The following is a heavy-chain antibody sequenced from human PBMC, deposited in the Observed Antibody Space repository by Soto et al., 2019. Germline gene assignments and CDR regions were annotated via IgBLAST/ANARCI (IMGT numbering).Heavy chain of an antibody. D-gene: IGHD2-2*01. CDR2: VYWDDDK. V-gene: IGHV2-5*02. J-gene: IGHJ5*02. CDR1: GFSLSTSGVG. Sequence: QITLKESGPTLVKPTQTLTLTCTFSGFSLSTSGVGVGWIRQPPGKALEWLALVYWDDDKRYRPSLNSRLTITKDTSQNQVVLTMTNMDPVDTATYYCVCRLQPFDRWGQGILVTVSS. CDR3: VCRLQPFDR.